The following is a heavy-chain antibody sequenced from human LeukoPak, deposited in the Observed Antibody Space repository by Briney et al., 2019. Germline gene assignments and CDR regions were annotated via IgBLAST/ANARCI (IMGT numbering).Heavy chain of an antibody. D-gene: IGHD4-23*01. CDR3: ARDYGGKFDS. CDR1: GGSISSYY. Sequence: PSETLSLTCTVSGGSISSYYWSWIRQPPGKGLVWIGYIYYSGSTKYNPSLKSRLTISVDTSKNQFSLKLSSVTAADTAVYYCARDYGGKFDSWGQGTLVTVSS. J-gene: IGHJ4*02. V-gene: IGHV4-59*01. CDR2: IYYSGST.